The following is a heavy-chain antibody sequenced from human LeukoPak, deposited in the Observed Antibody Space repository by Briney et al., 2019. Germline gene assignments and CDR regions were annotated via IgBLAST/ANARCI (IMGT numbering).Heavy chain of an antibody. Sequence: KISCKGSGYSFTSYWIAWVRQAPGQGLEWMGWINPNSAYTHFAQKFQGRVSMTRDTSISTAYMELSRLRSDDAAVYYCATSDYWGQGTLVTVSS. CDR1: GYSFTSYW. CDR2: INPNSAYT. D-gene: IGHD1-7*01. CDR3: ATSDY. J-gene: IGHJ4*02. V-gene: IGHV1-2*02.